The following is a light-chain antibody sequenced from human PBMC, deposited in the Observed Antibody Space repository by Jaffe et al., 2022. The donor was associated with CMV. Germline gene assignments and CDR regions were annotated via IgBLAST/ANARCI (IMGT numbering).Light chain of an antibody. CDR3: ATWDDTLSGHWV. J-gene: IGLJ3*02. CDR1: WSNIESNY. V-gene: IGLV1-47*01. CDR2: RNN. Sequence: QSVLTQPPSVSGTPGQRVTISCSGSWSNIESNYVYWYQQVPGAAPKLLIVRNNQRPSGVPYRFSGSKSGTSASLVISGLRSEDEADYYCATWDDTLSGHWVFGGGTKLTVL.